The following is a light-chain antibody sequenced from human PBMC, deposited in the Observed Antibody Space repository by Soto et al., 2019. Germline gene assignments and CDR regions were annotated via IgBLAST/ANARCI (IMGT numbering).Light chain of an antibody. CDR3: SSYGGSTVYV. Sequence: QSSPTPPAPLSGAPWQSDTLSCTGTSRVIGGYNYVSWYQQHPGKAPKLMIHDVSDRPSGVSNRFSGSKSGNTASLTISGLQAEDEADYYCSSYGGSTVYVFGPGTKVTVL. J-gene: IGLJ1*01. CDR2: DVS. CDR1: SRVIGGYNY. V-gene: IGLV2-14*03.